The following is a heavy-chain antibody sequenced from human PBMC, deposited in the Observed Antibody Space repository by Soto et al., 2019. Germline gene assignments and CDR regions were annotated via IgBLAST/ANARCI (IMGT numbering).Heavy chain of an antibody. CDR1: GFTFSSYA. Sequence: QVQLVESGGGVVQPGRSLRLSCAASGFTFSSYAMHWVRQAPGKGLEWVAVISYDGSNKYYADSVKGRFTISRDNSKNTRYLQMNRLRAEDTAVYYCARDLRGAIVLMVYVPLDPWGQGTLVTVSS. J-gene: IGHJ5*02. V-gene: IGHV3-30-3*01. D-gene: IGHD2-8*01. CDR2: ISYDGSNK. CDR3: ARDLRGAIVLMVYVPLDP.